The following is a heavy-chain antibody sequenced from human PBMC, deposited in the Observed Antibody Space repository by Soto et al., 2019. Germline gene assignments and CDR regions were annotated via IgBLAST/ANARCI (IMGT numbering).Heavy chain of an antibody. Sequence: PGGSLRLSCAASGFTFSSYGMHWVRQAPGKGLEWVAVISYDGSNKYYADSVKGRFTISRDNSKNTLYLQMNSLRAEDTAVYYCAKGPRYDFWSGYHIGFDYWGQGTLVTVSS. J-gene: IGHJ4*02. CDR2: ISYDGSNK. D-gene: IGHD3-3*01. CDR3: AKGPRYDFWSGYHIGFDY. V-gene: IGHV3-30*18. CDR1: GFTFSSYG.